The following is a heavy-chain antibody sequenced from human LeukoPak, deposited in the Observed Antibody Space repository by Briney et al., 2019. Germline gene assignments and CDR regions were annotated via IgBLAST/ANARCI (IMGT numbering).Heavy chain of an antibody. Sequence: GGSLRLSCAASGFTFSDYYMTWIRQSPGKGLEWVSYISSSSSHTHYADSVKGRFTISRDNAKNSLYLQMGSLRADDTAVYYCARVGVIAAAGTFDFWGQGTLVTVSS. J-gene: IGHJ4*02. D-gene: IGHD6-13*01. CDR1: GFTFSDYY. V-gene: IGHV3-11*06. CDR2: ISSSSSHT. CDR3: ARVGVIAAAGTFDF.